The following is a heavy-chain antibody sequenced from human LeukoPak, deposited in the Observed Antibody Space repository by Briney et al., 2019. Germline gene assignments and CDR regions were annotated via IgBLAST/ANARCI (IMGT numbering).Heavy chain of an antibody. J-gene: IGHJ4*02. CDR3: ARHGYYYDSSGYYWSFDY. D-gene: IGHD3-22*01. CDR1: GGSISSYY. V-gene: IGHV4-4*09. CDR2: IYTSGST. Sequence: SETLSLTCTVSGGSISSYYWSWIRQPPGKGLGWIGYIYTSGSTNYNPSLKSRVTISVDTSKNQFSLKLSSVTAADTAVYYCARHGYYYDSSGYYWSFDYWGQGTLVTVSS.